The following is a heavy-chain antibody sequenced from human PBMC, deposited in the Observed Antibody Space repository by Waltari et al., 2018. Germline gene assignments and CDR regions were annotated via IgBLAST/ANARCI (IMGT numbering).Heavy chain of an antibody. D-gene: IGHD6-13*01. CDR3: ARVLSSSWYEGAGY. CDR2: ISSSSSTI. CDR1: VFPLGSYT. V-gene: IGHV3-48*01. J-gene: IGHJ4*02. Sequence: EVQLVESGGGLVQPGGSLRLSCAASVFPLGSYTLHGVRQSPGKGLEWVSYISSSSSTIYYADSVKGRFTISRDNAKNSLYLQMNSLRAEDTAVYYCARVLSSSWYEGAGYWGQGTLVTVSS.